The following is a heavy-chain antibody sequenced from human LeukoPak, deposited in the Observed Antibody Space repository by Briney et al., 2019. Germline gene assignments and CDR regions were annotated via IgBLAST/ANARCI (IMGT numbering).Heavy chain of an antibody. CDR2: IKSKTDGGTT. CDR1: GFTFSNAW. D-gene: IGHD2-2*01. V-gene: IGHV3-15*01. J-gene: IGHJ4*02. Sequence: GGSLRLSCAASGFTFSNAWMSWVRQAPGKGLEWVGRIKSKTDGGTTDYAAPVKGRFTISRDDSKNTLYLQMNNLRAEDTAVYYCAKDPYTYCSSTSCWFDYWGQGTLVTVSS. CDR3: AKDPYTYCSSTSCWFDY.